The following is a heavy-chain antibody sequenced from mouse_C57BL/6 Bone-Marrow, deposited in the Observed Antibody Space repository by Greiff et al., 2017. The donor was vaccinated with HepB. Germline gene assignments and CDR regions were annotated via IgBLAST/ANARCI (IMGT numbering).Heavy chain of an antibody. CDR2: IHPSDSDT. Sequence: QVHVKQPGAELVKPGASVKVSCKASGYTFTSYWMHWVKQRPGQGLEWIGRIHPSDSDTNYNQKFKGKATLTVDKSSSTAYMQLSSLTSEDAAVYYCAIPRRWFAYWGQGTRVTVSA. V-gene: IGHV1-74*01. J-gene: IGHJ3*01. CDR1: GYTFTSYW. CDR3: AIPRRWFAY.